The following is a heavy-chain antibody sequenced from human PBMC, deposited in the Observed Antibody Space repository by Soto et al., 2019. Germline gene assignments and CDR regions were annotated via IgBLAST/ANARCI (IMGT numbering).Heavy chain of an antibody. CDR2: ISYDGSNK. V-gene: IGHV3-30*03. Sequence: GGSLRLSCAASGFTFSSYGMHWVRQAPGKGLEWVAVISYDGSNKYYADSVKGRFTISRDNSKNTLYLQMNSLRAEDTAVYYFAIVSLRAAGTDFWGQATLVTVSS. CDR1: GFTFSSYG. D-gene: IGHD6-13*01. J-gene: IGHJ4*02. CDR3: AIVSLRAAGTDF.